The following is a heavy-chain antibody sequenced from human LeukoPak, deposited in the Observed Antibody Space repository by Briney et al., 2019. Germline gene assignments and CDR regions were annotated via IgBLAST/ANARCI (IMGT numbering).Heavy chain of an antibody. V-gene: IGHV4-31*03. CDR1: GVSISSGDSY. J-gene: IGHJ6*02. Sequence: SETLSLTCTVSGVSISSGDSYWTWICQHPGKGLEWIGYIYYSGSTYYNPSLKSRLTISVDTSKNQFSLKLSSVTAADTAVYYCARSSPLSSGWYSLSHYGMDVWGQGTTVTVSS. CDR3: ARSSPLSSGWYSLSHYGMDV. D-gene: IGHD6-19*01. CDR2: IYYSGST.